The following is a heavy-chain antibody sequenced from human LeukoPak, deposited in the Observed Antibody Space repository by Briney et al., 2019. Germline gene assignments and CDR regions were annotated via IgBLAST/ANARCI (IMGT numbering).Heavy chain of an antibody. CDR2: ILCDGITT. CDR3: ARGPNNDV. J-gene: IGHJ6*01. CDR1: GFTFRSYW. Sequence: GWALTQSCVSSGFTFRSYWLQGVRQAPGKGLVWVSRILCDGITTNNEDCVKGRFTISRDKAKSTLYLQMNSLRAEDTAVYYCARGPNNDVWG. V-gene: IGHV3-74*01.